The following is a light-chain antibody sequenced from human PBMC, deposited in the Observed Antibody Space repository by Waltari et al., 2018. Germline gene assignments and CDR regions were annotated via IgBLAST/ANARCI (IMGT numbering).Light chain of an antibody. J-gene: IGLJ2*01. V-gene: IGLV1-40*01. Sequence: QSVLAQPPSVSGAPGQRVTISCTGSRPNIGAGYDVHWYQQLPGTAPKLLIYGNNNRPSGVPDRFSGSKSGTSASLAITGLQAEDEASYYCQSYDTNLVVFGGGTKLTVL. CDR2: GNN. CDR1: RPNIGAGYD. CDR3: QSYDTNLVV.